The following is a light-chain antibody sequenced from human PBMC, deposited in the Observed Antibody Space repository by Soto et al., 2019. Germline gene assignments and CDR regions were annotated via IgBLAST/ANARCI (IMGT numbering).Light chain of an antibody. CDR1: QSVSSN. V-gene: IGKV3-15*01. Sequence: EIVMTQSPATLSVSPGERATLSCRASQSVSSNLAWYQQKPGQAPRLLIYDASTRATGIPARFSGSGSGTEFTLTISSRQSEDFAVYYCQQYNNWPTFGPGTKVDIK. CDR2: DAS. CDR3: QQYNNWPT. J-gene: IGKJ3*01.